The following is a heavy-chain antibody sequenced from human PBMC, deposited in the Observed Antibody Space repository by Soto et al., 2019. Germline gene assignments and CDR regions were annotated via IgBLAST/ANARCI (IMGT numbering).Heavy chain of an antibody. CDR1: GYTFTSYY. V-gene: IGHV1-46*01. Sequence: ASVKVSCKASGYTFTSYYMHWVRQAPGQGLEWMGIINPSGGSTSYAQKFQGRVTISIDTSKNQFSLKLTSVTAADTAVYYCAKYRRTEADGYTLDFWGQGTLVTVSS. CDR3: AKYRRTEADGYTLDF. D-gene: IGHD5-12*01. J-gene: IGHJ4*02. CDR2: INPSGGST.